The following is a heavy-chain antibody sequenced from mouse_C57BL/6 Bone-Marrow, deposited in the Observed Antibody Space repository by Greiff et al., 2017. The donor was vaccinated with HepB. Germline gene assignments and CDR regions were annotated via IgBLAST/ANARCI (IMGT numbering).Heavy chain of an antibody. CDR1: GYTFTSYW. D-gene: IGHD2-4*01. J-gene: IGHJ3*01. V-gene: IGHV1-55*01. CDR2: IYPGSGST. CDR3: ARRSMITAEFAY. Sequence: QVQLKQPGAELVKPGASVKMSCKASGYTFTSYWITWVKQRPGQGLEWIGDIYPGSGSTNYNEKFKSKATLTVDTSSSPAYMQLSSLTSEDAAVYYCARRSMITAEFAYWGQGTLVTGSA.